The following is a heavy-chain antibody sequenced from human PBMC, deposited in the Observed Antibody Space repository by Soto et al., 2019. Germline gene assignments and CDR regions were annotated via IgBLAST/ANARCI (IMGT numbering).Heavy chain of an antibody. CDR1: GFTFDDYT. CDR3: AKDMNPIDGYNPFDY. D-gene: IGHD5-12*01. V-gene: IGHV3-43*01. CDR2: ISWDGGST. J-gene: IGHJ4*02. Sequence: GGSLRLSCAASGFTFDDYTMHWVRQAPGKGLEWVSLISWDGGSTYYADSVKGRFTISRDNSKNSLYLQMNSLRTEDTALYYCAKDMNPIDGYNPFDYWGQGTLVTVSS.